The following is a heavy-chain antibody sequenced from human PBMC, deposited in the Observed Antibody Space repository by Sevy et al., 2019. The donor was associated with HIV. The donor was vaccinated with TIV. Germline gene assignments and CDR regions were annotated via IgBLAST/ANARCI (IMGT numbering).Heavy chain of an antibody. CDR3: AKDRNGIAAVRNPFDY. D-gene: IGHD6-13*01. Sequence: GGSLRLSCAASGFTFSSYAMSWVRQAPGKGLEWVSAISGSGGSTYYADSVKGRFTISRDNSKNTLYLQMNSLRAEDTAVYYCAKDRNGIAAVRNPFDYWGQGTLVTVSS. CDR2: ISGSGGST. J-gene: IGHJ4*02. CDR1: GFTFSSYA. V-gene: IGHV3-23*01.